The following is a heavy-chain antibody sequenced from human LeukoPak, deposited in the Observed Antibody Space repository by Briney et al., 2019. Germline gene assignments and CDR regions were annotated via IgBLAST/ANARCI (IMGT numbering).Heavy chain of an antibody. CDR2: IYTSGST. V-gene: IGHV4-61*02. D-gene: IGHD2-2*01. Sequence: SETLSLTCTVSGGSISSGSYYWSWIRQPAGKGLEWIGRIYTSGSTNYNPSLKSRVTISVDTSKNQFSLKLRSVTAADTAVYYCARDLSCSSTSCYGYYYYYYMDVWGKGTTVTVSS. CDR1: GGSISSGSYY. CDR3: ARDLSCSSTSCYGYYYYYYMDV. J-gene: IGHJ6*03.